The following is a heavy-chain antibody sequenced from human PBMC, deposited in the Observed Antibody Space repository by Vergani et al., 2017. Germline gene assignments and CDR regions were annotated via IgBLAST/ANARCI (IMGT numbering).Heavy chain of an antibody. CDR1: GFTFSNAW. J-gene: IGHJ4*02. CDR3: ARDLGLYWQLAAYYFDY. Sequence: EVQLVESGGGLVKPGGSLRLSCAVSGFTFSNAWMNWARQAPGKGLEWVGRIKSKAYGETTDYAAPVKGRFTISRDDSKNTLYLQMNSLRAEDTAVYYCARDLGLYWQLAAYYFDYWGQGTLVTVSS. V-gene: IGHV3-15*07. D-gene: IGHD6-6*01. CDR2: IKSKAYGETT.